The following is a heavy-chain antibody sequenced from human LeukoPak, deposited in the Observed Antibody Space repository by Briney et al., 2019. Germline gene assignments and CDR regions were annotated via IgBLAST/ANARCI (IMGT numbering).Heavy chain of an antibody. CDR1: GFTFSSYD. Sequence: GGSLRLSSTASGFTFSSYDTHCVRQAPGKGLEWVAVIWYDGSNKYYADSVKGRFTISRDNSKNTLFLQMSSLRADDTAVYYVVRDLILGGVDDSFDYWGQGIEVTVSS. V-gene: IGHV3-33*08. J-gene: IGHJ4*02. CDR2: IWYDGSNK. CDR3: VRDLILGGVDDSFDY. D-gene: IGHD3-3*01.